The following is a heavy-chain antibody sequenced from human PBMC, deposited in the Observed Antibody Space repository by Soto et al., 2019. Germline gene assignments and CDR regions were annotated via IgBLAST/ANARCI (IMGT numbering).Heavy chain of an antibody. CDR3: ARGRWLRQSFDY. CDR2: INHSGST. V-gene: IGHV4-34*02. CDR1: GGSFSGYY. D-gene: IGHD5-12*01. J-gene: IGHJ4*02. Sequence: QVQLEQWGAGLLKPSETLSLTCAVYGGSFSGYYWSWIRQPPGKGLEWIGEINHSGSTNYNPSLTSQGPISVDTSKNQCSLNLYSVTAAATAVYYCARGRWLRQSFDYWGQGTLVTVSS.